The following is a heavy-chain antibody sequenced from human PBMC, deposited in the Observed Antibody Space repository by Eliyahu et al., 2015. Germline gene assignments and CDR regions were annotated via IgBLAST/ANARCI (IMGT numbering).Heavy chain of an antibody. J-gene: IGHJ2*01. V-gene: IGHV3-53*01. CDR3: ARDPGGWYFDL. CDR2: IYSGGRT. Sequence: EVQLVESGGGLIQPGGSLRLPCXASGFXVSSNXXSWVRQAPGKGLEWVSVIYSGGRTYYADSVKGRFTISRDNSKNTLYLQMNSLRAEDTAVYYCARDPGGWYFDLWGRGTLVTVFS. CDR1: GFXVSSNX.